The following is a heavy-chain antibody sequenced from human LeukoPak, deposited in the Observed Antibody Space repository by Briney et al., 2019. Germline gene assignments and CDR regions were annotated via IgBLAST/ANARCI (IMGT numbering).Heavy chain of an antibody. V-gene: IGHV3-9*01. CDR1: GFTFDDYA. Sequence: GGSLRLSCAASGFTFDDYAMHWVRQAPGKGLEWVSGISWNSGSIGYADSVKGRFTISRDNSKKTLYLQMNSLRAEDTAVYYCAKGISYYYYYGMDVWGQGTTVTVSS. J-gene: IGHJ6*02. CDR2: ISWNSGSI. CDR3: AKGISYYYYYGMDV.